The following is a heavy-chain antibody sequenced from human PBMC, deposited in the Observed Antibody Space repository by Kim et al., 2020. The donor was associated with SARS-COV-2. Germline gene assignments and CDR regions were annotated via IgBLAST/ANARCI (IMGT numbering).Heavy chain of an antibody. J-gene: IGHJ4*02. Sequence: SETLSLTCTVSGGSISSYYWSWIRQPPGKGLEWIGYIYYSGSTNYNPSLKSRVTISVDTSKNQFSLKLSSVTAADTAVYYCARGSLTLTGESEFDYWGQGTLVTVSS. CDR2: IYYSGST. D-gene: IGHD7-27*01. CDR1: GGSISSYY. V-gene: IGHV4-59*01. CDR3: ARGSLTLTGESEFDY.